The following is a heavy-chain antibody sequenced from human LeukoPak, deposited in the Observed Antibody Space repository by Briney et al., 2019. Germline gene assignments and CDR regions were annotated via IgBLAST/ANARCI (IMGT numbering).Heavy chain of an antibody. CDR1: GFTVSSNY. J-gene: IGHJ4*02. CDR2: IKQDGSEK. CDR3: ARAVSSGYYNLYFDY. Sequence: GGSLRLSCAASGFTVSSNYMSWVRQAPGKGLEWVANIKQDGSEKYFVDSVKGRFTISRDNANNSLYLQMNSLRVEDTAVYYCARAVSSGYYNLYFDYWGQGTLVTVSS. V-gene: IGHV3-7*04. D-gene: IGHD3-3*01.